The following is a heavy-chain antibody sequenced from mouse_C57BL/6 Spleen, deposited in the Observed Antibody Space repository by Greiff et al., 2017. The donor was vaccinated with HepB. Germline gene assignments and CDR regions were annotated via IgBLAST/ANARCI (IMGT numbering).Heavy chain of an antibody. Sequence: QVQLQQPGAELVMPGASVKLSCKASGYTFTSYWMHWVKQRPGQGLEWIGEIDPSDSYTNYNQKFKGKSTLTVDKSSSTAYMQLSSLTSEDSAVYYCARGMVNYYAMDYWGQGTSVTVAS. V-gene: IGHV1-69*01. J-gene: IGHJ4*01. CDR3: ARGMVNYYAMDY. CDR1: GYTFTSYW. CDR2: IDPSDSYT. D-gene: IGHD2-10*02.